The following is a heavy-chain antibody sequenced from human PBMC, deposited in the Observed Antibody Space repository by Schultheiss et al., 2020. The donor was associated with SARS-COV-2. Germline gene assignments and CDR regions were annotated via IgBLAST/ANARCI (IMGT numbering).Heavy chain of an antibody. CDR2: INHSGST. CDR1: GGSFSGYY. Sequence: SETLSLTCAVYGGSFSGYYWSWIRQPPGKGLEWIGEINHSGSTNYNPSLKSRVTISVDTSKNQFSLKLSSVTAADTAVYYCARLYCSSTSCYRWDWFDPWGQGTLVTVSS. D-gene: IGHD2-2*01. CDR3: ARLYCSSTSCYRWDWFDP. J-gene: IGHJ5*02. V-gene: IGHV4-34*01.